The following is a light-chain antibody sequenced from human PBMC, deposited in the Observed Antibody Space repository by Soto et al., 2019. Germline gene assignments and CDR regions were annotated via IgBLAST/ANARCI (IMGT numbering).Light chain of an antibody. CDR2: DVS. Sequence: QSALTQPASVSGSPGQSIVISCTGTSSDVGNYNYVSWYQQHPGKAPKLMIYDVSNRPSGVSNRFSGSKSGNTASLTISGLQPEDEADYYCNSYTSSSTYVFGTGTKVTVL. J-gene: IGLJ1*01. CDR1: SSDVGNYNY. CDR3: NSYTSSSTYV. V-gene: IGLV2-14*03.